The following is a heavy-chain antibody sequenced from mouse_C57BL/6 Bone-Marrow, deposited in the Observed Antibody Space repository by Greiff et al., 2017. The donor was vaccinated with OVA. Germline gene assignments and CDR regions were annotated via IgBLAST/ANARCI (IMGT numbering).Heavy chain of an antibody. Sequence: VQLQQSGPVLVKPGASVKMSCKASGYTFTDSYMNWVKQSHGKSLEWIGVLNPYNGGTSYNQKFTGQATLTVAKSSSTAYMELNSLTSEDSAVYYCARGGYYYDRFAYWGQGTLVTVSA. J-gene: IGHJ3*01. V-gene: IGHV1-19*01. D-gene: IGHD2-4*01. CDR1: GYTFTDSY. CDR2: LNPYNGGT. CDR3: ARGGYYYDRFAY.